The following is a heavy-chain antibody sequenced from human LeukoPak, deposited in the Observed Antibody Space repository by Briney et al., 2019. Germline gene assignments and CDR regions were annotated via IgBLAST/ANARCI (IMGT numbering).Heavy chain of an antibody. D-gene: IGHD6-13*01. J-gene: IGHJ5*02. CDR2: IYYSGST. Sequence: PSQTLSLTCTVSGGSISSGGYYWRWIRQHPGKGLEWIGYIYYSGSTYYNPSLKSRVTISVDTSKNQFSLKLSSVTAADTAVYYCASAGLDSSSWYGWFDPWGQGTLVTVSS. CDR1: GGSISSGGYY. V-gene: IGHV4-31*03. CDR3: ASAGLDSSSWYGWFDP.